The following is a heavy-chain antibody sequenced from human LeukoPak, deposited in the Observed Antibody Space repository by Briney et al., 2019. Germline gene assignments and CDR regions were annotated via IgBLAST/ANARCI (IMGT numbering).Heavy chain of an antibody. Sequence: PSETLSLTCAVYGGSFYNYYWSWIRQPPGKGLEWIGEINHSGSTNYNPSLKSRVTISVDTSKNQFSLKLSSVTAADTAVYFCARETEYPWRSIDYWGQGTLVTVSS. D-gene: IGHD1-1*01. V-gene: IGHV4-34*01. CDR3: ARETEYPWRSIDY. CDR2: INHSGST. CDR1: GGSFYNYY. J-gene: IGHJ4*02.